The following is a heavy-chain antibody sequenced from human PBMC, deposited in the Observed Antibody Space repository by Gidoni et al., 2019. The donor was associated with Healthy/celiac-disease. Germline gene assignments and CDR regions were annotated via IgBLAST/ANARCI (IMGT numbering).Heavy chain of an antibody. Sequence: QVQLVESGGGGVQPGRSLRLSCAAAGVAFSSYGMHWVRQAPGKGREWGAVISYYVSNQYYADSVKGRFTISRDNSKNTLYLQMNSLSAEDTAVYYCAKDREYQLLGWFDPWGQGTLVTVSS. CDR1: GVAFSSYG. CDR2: ISYYVSNQ. CDR3: AKDREYQLLGWFDP. J-gene: IGHJ5*02. V-gene: IGHV3-30*18. D-gene: IGHD2-2*01.